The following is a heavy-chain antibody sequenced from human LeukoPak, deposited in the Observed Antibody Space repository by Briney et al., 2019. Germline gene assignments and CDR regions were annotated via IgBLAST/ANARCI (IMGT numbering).Heavy chain of an antibody. CDR1: GFTFGDYA. D-gene: IGHD2-15*01. V-gene: IGHV3-49*03. CDR3: TRLVVAAKLFDY. CDR2: IRSKAYGGTT. J-gene: IGHJ4*02. Sequence: PGGSLRLSCTASGFTFGDYAMSWFRQAPGMGLEWVGFIRSKAYGGTTEYAASVKGRFTISRDDSKSIAYLQMNSLKTEDTAVYYCTRLVVAAKLFDYWGQGTLVAVSS.